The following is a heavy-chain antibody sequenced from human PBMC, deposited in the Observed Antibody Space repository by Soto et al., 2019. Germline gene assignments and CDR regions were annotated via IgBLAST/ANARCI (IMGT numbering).Heavy chain of an antibody. CDR3: ARGLHSSKFDP. CDR1: GGSFSGFY. Sequence: QVQLQQWGSGLLKPSETLSLTCAVYGGSFSGFYWSWIRQPPGKGLEWIGEINHSGSTNYNPSLKSRVTLSVDTSKNQFSLKLSSVTAADTAVYYCARGLHSSKFDPWGQGTLVTVSS. J-gene: IGHJ5*02. D-gene: IGHD2-15*01. CDR2: INHSGST. V-gene: IGHV4-34*01.